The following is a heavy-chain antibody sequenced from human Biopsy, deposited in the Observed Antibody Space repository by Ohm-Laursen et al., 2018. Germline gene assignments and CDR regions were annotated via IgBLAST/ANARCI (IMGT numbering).Heavy chain of an antibody. CDR1: GDSINNYY. J-gene: IGHJ4*02. V-gene: IGHV4-4*07. CDR2: IYTSGSP. Sequence: SDTLSLTCTVSGDSINNYYWSWIRQPAGKGLEWIGRIYTSGSPNYNLSLESRVTMSVDRSKNHFSLELSSVTAADTAVYYCARVGVGAPSIDYFDSWGQGALVTVSS. D-gene: IGHD1-26*01. CDR3: ARVGVGAPSIDYFDS.